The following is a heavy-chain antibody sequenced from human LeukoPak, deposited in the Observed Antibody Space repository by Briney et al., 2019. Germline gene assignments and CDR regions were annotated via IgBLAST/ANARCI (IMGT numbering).Heavy chain of an antibody. J-gene: IGHJ5*02. Sequence: GGSLRLSCAASGLTVSSYWMGWVRQAPGKGLEWVANIKQDGSEKNYVDSVKGRFSISRDNAKDSLYPRMSGLRAEDTAVYYCAREGGYCNGGSCYFWFDPWGRGTLVTVSS. D-gene: IGHD2-15*01. CDR3: AREGGYCNGGSCYFWFDP. CDR1: GLTVSSYW. V-gene: IGHV3-7*05. CDR2: IKQDGSEK.